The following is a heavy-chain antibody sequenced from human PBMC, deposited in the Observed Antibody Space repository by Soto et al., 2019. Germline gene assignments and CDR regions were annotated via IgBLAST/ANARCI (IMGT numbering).Heavy chain of an antibody. J-gene: IGHJ1*01. CDR3: AKGRKSTEKDIAVMLAAASSIQH. Sequence: GGSLRLSCAASGFTFSSYAMSWVRQAPGKGLEWVSVLSATGATTYYADSVRGRFTISRDNSKNTLNLQMNDLRVEDTAVIYCAKGRKSTEKDIAVMLAAASSIQHWGQGTLVTVSS. CDR1: GFTFSSYA. CDR2: LSATGATT. V-gene: IGHV3-23*01. D-gene: IGHD2-15*01.